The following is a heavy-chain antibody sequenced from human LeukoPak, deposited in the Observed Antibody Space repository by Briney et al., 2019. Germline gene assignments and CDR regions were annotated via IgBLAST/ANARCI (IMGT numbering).Heavy chain of an antibody. CDR2: INHSGST. Sequence: SQTLSLTCTVSGGSISSGGYYWSWIRQSPGKGLEWIGEINHSGSTKYNPSLKNRVTISVDTSKNQFSLKLSSVTAADTAVYYCARRLPGFLVRGVLNGNWFDPWGQGTLVTVSS. J-gene: IGHJ5*02. D-gene: IGHD3-10*01. V-gene: IGHV4-30-2*06. CDR1: GGSISSGGYY. CDR3: ARRLPGFLVRGVLNGNWFDP.